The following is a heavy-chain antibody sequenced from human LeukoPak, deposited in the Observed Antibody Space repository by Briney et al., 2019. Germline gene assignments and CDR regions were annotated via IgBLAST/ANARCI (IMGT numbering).Heavy chain of an antibody. J-gene: IGHJ3*01. CDR2: IYSGGST. Sequence: SETLSLTCTVSGGSITGYYWTWIRQPAGKGLEWIGRIYSGGSTNYNPPLKSRVTMSVDTSKNQFSLKLSSVTAADTAVYYCARVQWGTYAFDVWGQGTMVTVSS. CDR1: GGSITGYY. D-gene: IGHD2-8*01. V-gene: IGHV4-4*07. CDR3: ARVQWGTYAFDV.